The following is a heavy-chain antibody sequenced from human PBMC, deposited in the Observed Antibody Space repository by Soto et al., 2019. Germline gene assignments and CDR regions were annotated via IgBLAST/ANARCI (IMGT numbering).Heavy chain of an antibody. Sequence: PGESLKISFKGSGYSFTNYWIGWVLQMPGKGLEWMGIIYPPDSETRYNPSFKGQVTISTDKSISTAYLQWSSLKASATAIYYCARRGDGHSDAFHIWGQGTMVTVSS. CDR2: IYPPDSET. J-gene: IGHJ3*02. CDR3: ARRGDGHSDAFHI. V-gene: IGHV5-51*01. CDR1: GYSFTNYW.